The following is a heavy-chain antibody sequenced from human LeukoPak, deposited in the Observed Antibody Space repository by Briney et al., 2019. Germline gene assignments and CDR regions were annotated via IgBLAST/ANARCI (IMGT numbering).Heavy chain of an antibody. CDR3: ARWILQYSSGWSPNFDY. J-gene: IGHJ4*02. CDR1: GYTFTGYY. CDR2: INPNSGGT. D-gene: IGHD6-19*01. V-gene: IGHV1-2*02. Sequence: ASVKVSCKASGYTFTGYYMHWVRQAPGQGLEWMGWINPNSGGTNYAQKFQGRVTMTRDTSISTAYMELSRLRSDDTAVYYCARWILQYSSGWSPNFDYWGQGTLVTVSS.